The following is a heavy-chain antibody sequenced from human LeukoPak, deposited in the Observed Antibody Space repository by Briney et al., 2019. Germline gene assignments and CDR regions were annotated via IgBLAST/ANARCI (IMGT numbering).Heavy chain of an antibody. D-gene: IGHD6-19*01. CDR2: IYYSGST. V-gene: IGHV4-39*07. J-gene: IGHJ5*02. CDR1: GGSISSYY. Sequence: SETLSLTCTVSGGSISSYYWGWIRQPPGKGLEWIGSIYYSGSTYYNPSLKSRVTISVDTSKNQFSLKLSSVTAADTAVYYCARVSSGQQWLVGNWFDPWGQGTLVTVSS. CDR3: ARVSSGQQWLVGNWFDP.